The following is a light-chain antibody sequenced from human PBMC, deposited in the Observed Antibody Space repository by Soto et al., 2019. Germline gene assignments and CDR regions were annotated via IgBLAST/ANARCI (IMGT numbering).Light chain of an antibody. CDR2: GAS. J-gene: IGKJ2*01. CDR3: QKYNGAPYT. CDR1: QGIRNY. Sequence: DLQMTQSPSSLSPSVGDRVTITCRASQGIRNYLAWYQQKLGKVPNLLIYGASTLQPGVPSRFSGSGSGTDFTLTISSLQPEDVGTYYCQKYNGAPYTFGHGTRLEI. V-gene: IGKV1-27*01.